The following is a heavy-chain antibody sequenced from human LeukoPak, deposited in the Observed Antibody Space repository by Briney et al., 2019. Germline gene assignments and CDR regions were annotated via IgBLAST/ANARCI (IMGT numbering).Heavy chain of an antibody. V-gene: IGHV1-24*01. D-gene: IGHD3-22*01. CDR1: GYTLTELS. CDR2: FDPEDGET. J-gene: IGHJ3*02. Sequence: ASVKVSCKVSGYTLTELSMHWLRQAPGKGLEWMGGFDPEDGETIYAQKFQGRVTMTEDTSTDTAYMELSSLRSEDTAVYYCATVSITMIVVDSPDAFDIWGQGTMVTVSS. CDR3: ATVSITMIVVDSPDAFDI.